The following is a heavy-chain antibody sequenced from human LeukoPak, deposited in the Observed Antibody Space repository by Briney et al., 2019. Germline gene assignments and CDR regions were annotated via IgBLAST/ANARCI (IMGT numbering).Heavy chain of an antibody. V-gene: IGHV1-69*04. CDR1: GGTFSSYT. CDR3: ARDGDYYDSSGDDYYYGMDV. J-gene: IGHJ6*02. Sequence: SVKVSCKASGGTFSSYTISWVRQAPGQGLEWIGRIIPILGIANYAQKFQGRVTITADKSTSTAYMELSSLRSEDTAVYYCARDGDYYDSSGDDYYYGMDVWGQGTTVTVSS. D-gene: IGHD3-22*01. CDR2: IIPILGIA.